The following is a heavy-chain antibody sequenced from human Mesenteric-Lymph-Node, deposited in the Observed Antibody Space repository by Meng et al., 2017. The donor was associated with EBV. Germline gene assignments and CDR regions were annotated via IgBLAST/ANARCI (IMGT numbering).Heavy chain of an antibody. J-gene: IGHJ4*02. Sequence: QVQLQQWGAGLLKPSETLSLTFEVYGGSFSGYYWSWIRQPPEKGLEWIGEIDDSGSTNYNPSLKSRVTILIDTSKNQFSLKLNAVTAADTALYYCARIGQSTSWRGLVVDYWGQGTLVTVSS. CDR2: IDDSGST. D-gene: IGHD2-2*01. V-gene: IGHV4-34*01. CDR3: ARIGQSTSWRGLVVDY. CDR1: GGSFSGYY.